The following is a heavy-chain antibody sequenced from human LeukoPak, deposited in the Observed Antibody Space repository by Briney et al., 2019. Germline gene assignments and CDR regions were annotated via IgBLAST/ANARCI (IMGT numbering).Heavy chain of an antibody. CDR1: GGSFSGYY. D-gene: IGHD2-2*01. CDR2: INHSGTT. J-gene: IGHJ5*02. CDR3: ARGRTRLGYCSSTSCPSNNWFDP. Sequence: SETLSLTCAVYGGSFSGYYWSWVRQPPGKGREWIGEINHSGTTNYNPSLKSRVPISVDTSKNQFSLKLSSVTAADTAVYYCARGRTRLGYCSSTSCPSNNWFDPWGQGTLVTVSS. V-gene: IGHV4-34*01.